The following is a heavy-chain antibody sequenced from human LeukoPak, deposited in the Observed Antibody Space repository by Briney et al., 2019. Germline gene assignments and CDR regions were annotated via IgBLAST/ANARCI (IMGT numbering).Heavy chain of an antibody. CDR2: IYYSGST. CDR1: GGSISSYY. Sequence: KPSETLSLTCTVSGGSISSYYWSWIRQPPGKGLEWIGYIYYSGSTNYNPSLKSRVTISVDTSKNQFSVKLSSVNAAATAVYYCARGGDYYDSSGYYYGRFDYWGQGTLVTVYS. V-gene: IGHV4-59*01. CDR3: ARGGDYYDSSGYYYGRFDY. J-gene: IGHJ4*02. D-gene: IGHD3-22*01.